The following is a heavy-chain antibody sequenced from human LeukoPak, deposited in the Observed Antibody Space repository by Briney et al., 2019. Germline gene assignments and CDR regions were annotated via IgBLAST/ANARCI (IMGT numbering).Heavy chain of an antibody. V-gene: IGHV3-30*18. CDR2: ISYDGSNK. J-gene: IGHJ4*02. Sequence: PGGSLRLSCAASGFTLSSYGMHWVRQAPGKGLEWVAVISYDGSNKYYADSVKGRFTISRDNSKNTLYLQVNSLRAEDTAVYYCAKANGHRVMGGYFDYWGQGTLVTVSS. CDR1: GFTLSSYG. D-gene: IGHD3-16*01. CDR3: AKANGHRVMGGYFDY.